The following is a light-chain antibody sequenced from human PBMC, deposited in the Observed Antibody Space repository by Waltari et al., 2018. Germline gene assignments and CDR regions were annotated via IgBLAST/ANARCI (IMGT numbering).Light chain of an antibody. V-gene: IGKV3D-15*01. CDR2: GAS. Sequence: ETVMTQSHTPLSLSPGDRATLTCRASQSVSTNLAWYQQKPGQAPRLLIYGASIRATGVPARFSGREAGTEFTLTISSLQSEDFAVYYCQQYNNWPPYLFGQGSQLEI. CDR1: QSVSTN. J-gene: IGKJ2*01. CDR3: QQYNNWPPYL.